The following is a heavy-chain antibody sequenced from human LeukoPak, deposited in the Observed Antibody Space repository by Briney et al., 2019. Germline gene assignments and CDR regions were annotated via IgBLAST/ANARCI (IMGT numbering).Heavy chain of an antibody. CDR3: ASAESHDYGET. Sequence: ASVKVSCKASGYTFAGYYLHWVRQAPGQGLEGMGWIKPNSGGTQYAQKVQGRVTMARDTSISTAYMELSRLQSDDTAVYYCASAESHDYGETWGQGTLVTVSS. CDR2: IKPNSGGT. D-gene: IGHD4-17*01. V-gene: IGHV1-2*02. J-gene: IGHJ4*02. CDR1: GYTFAGYY.